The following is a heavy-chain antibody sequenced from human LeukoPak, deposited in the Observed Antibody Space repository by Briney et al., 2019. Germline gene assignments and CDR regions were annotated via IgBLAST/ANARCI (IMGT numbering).Heavy chain of an antibody. CDR3: ARVWWSTTSRHFDH. CDR1: GYSFVSHG. Sequence: ASVKVSCMASGYSFVSHGFSWVRQAPGQGLECMGWINPYNGDTYYAQSLQGRLTMTTDTSTSTAYMELRSLRFDDTAIYYCARVWWSTTSRHFDHWGQGTLVTVSS. D-gene: IGHD3-16*01. J-gene: IGHJ4*02. CDR2: INPYNGDT. V-gene: IGHV1-18*01.